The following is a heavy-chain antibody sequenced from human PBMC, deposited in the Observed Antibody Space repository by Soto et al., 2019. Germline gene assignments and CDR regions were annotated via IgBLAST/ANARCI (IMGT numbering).Heavy chain of an antibody. D-gene: IGHD4-17*01. J-gene: IGHJ4*02. CDR1: GGTFSSYA. CDR2: IIPIFGTA. Sequence: GASVKVSCKASGGTFSSYAISWVRQAPGQGLEWMGGIIPIFGTANYAQKFQGRVTITADKSTSTAYMELSSLRSEDTAVYYCARDSYHDYGDYYFDYWGQGTLVTAPQ. V-gene: IGHV1-69*06. CDR3: ARDSYHDYGDYYFDY.